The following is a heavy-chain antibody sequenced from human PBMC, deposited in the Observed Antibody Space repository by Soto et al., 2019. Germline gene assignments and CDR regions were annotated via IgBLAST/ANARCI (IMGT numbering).Heavy chain of an antibody. J-gene: IGHJ4*02. Sequence: LRLSCAASGFTFGNAWMSWVRQAPGKGLEWVGRIKSKTDGGTTDYAAPAKGRFTISRDDSKNTLYLQMNSLKTEDTAVHYCPTEHVVVITTPDYWGQGTLVTVSS. CDR2: IKSKTDGGTT. V-gene: IGHV3-15*01. CDR1: GFTFGNAW. CDR3: PTEHVVVITTPDY. D-gene: IGHD3-22*01.